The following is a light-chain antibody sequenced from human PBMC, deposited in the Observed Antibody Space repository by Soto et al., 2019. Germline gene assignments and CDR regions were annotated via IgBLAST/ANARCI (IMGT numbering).Light chain of an antibody. CDR3: CSYAGSYTLV. CDR2: DVS. J-gene: IGLJ3*02. CDR1: SSDVGGYDH. V-gene: IGLV2-11*01. Sequence: QSVLTQPRSVSGSPGQSVTISCTGTSSDVGGYDHVSWYQQHPGKAPKLMISDVSKRPSGVPDHFSGSKSGNTAYLTISGLQAEDEAEYYCCSYAGSYTLVFGGGTKLTVL.